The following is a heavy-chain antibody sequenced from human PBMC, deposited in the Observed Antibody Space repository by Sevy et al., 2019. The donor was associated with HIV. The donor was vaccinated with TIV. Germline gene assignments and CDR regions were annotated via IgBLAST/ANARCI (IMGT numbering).Heavy chain of an antibody. V-gene: IGHV3-23*01. CDR3: HGDYDSSQLASYYYYGMDV. D-gene: IGHD3-22*01. CDR1: GFTFSSYA. CDR2: IRGSGGST. J-gene: IGHJ6*02. Sequence: GGSLRLSCAASGFTFSSYAMSWVRQAPGKGLEWVSTIRGSGGSTYYADSVKGRFTISRDNSKNTLYFQMNSLRAADTAVYYCHGDYDSSQLASYYYYGMDVWGQGTTVTVSS.